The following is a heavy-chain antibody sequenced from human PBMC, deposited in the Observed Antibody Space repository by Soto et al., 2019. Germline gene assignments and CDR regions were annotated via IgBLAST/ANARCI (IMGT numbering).Heavy chain of an antibody. D-gene: IGHD2-15*01. Sequence: EVQLLESGGGLVQPGGSLRLSCAASGFTFTTYVMSWVRQGPGKGLEWVSAVSGSGDTTYYADSMKGRFIISRDNSKNALYLQMNSLRAEDTAVYYCAMTPTPYNNGSRFYWGQGTLVTVSS. CDR2: VSGSGDTT. CDR1: GFTFTTYV. CDR3: AMTPTPYNNGSRFY. J-gene: IGHJ4*02. V-gene: IGHV3-23*01.